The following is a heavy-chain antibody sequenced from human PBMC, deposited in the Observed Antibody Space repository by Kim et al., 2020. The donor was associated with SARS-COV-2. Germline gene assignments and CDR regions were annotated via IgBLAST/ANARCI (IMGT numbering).Heavy chain of an antibody. CDR2: INHSGST. V-gene: IGHV4-34*01. CDR3: ARARLGYCSGGSCYRAGAVVDY. CDR1: GGSFSGYY. D-gene: IGHD2-15*01. Sequence: SETLSLTCAVYGGSFSGYYWSWIRQPPGKGLEWIGEINHSGSTNYNPSLKSRVTISVDTSKNQFSLKLSSVTAADTAVYYCARARLGYCSGGSCYRAGAVVDYWGQGTLVTVSS. J-gene: IGHJ4*02.